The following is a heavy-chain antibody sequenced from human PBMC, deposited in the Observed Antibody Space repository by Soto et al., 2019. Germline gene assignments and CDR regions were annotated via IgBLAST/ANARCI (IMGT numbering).Heavy chain of an antibody. V-gene: IGHV4-59*01. CDR3: ARGEDAFFYYGLDF. CDR1: GGSITSSY. Sequence: ETLSPTCTVPGGSITSSYWSWIRRPPGKGLEWIADIYDTGVSGYTPSTSYNPSLKSRVTMSVDTSKSQFSLKLTSVTAADTAVYYCARGEDAFFYYGLDFWGQGITVTVSS. CDR2: IYDTGVSGYTPST. J-gene: IGHJ6*02.